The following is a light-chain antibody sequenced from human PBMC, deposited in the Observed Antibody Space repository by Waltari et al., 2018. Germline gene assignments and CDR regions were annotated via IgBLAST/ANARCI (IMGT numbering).Light chain of an antibody. J-gene: IGLJ1*01. V-gene: IGLV2-14*01. CDR2: EVS. CDR3: SSYTTSSAPGV. Sequence: QSALTQPASVSGSPGQSITISCSGTDSDVGAYDFLSCYQQHPGKAPHLIIYEVSNRPSGISNRFSASKSGNTASLTISGLQAEDEADYYCSSYTTSSAPGVFGTGTRVTVL. CDR1: DSDVGAYDF.